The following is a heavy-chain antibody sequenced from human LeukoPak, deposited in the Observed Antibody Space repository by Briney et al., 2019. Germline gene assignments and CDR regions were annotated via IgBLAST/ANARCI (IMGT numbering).Heavy chain of an antibody. V-gene: IGHV1-2*02. J-gene: IGHJ5*02. Sequence: ASVKVSCKASGYTFSDYYMHWVRQAPGQGLEWMGWINPNSGGTNYAQKFQGRVTITRNTSIGTAYMELSSLRSEDTAVYYCARGGGAHYDILTGYYIAPDNWFDPWGQGTLVTVSS. CDR3: ARGGGAHYDILTGYYIAPDNWFDP. CDR1: GYTFSDYY. D-gene: IGHD3-9*01. CDR2: INPNSGGT.